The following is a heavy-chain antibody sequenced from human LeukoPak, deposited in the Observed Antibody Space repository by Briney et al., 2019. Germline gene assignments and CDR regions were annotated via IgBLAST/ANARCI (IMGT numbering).Heavy chain of an antibody. CDR1: GGSISSYY. CDR2: IYTSGST. V-gene: IGHV4-4*07. CDR3: ARDKSRTYGSADAFDI. Sequence: SETLSLTCTVSGGSISSYYWSWIRQPAGKGLEWIGRIYTSGSTNYNPSLKSRVTMSVDTSKNQFSLKLSSVTAADTAVYYCARDKSRTYGSADAFDIWGQGTMVTVSS. D-gene: IGHD3-10*01. J-gene: IGHJ3*02.